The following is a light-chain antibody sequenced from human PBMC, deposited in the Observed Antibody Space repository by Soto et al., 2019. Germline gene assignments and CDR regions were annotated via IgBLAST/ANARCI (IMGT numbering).Light chain of an antibody. CDR3: QQAYRTPWT. CDR1: QNIGLS. V-gene: IGKV1-39*01. CDR2: AAS. J-gene: IGKJ1*01. Sequence: DIQMTQSPTALSASIGDRVTFTCRASQNIGLSLNWLQKKPGRAPQLLIYAASRLHSGVPSRFSGSGSGTDFTFTISSPQPEDVATYFCQQAYRTPWTFGQGTKVDIK.